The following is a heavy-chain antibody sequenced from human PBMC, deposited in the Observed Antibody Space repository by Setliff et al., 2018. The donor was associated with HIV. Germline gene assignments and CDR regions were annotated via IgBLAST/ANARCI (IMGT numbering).Heavy chain of an antibody. Sequence: SETLSLTCAVYGGSFSGYYWSWIRQSPGKGLEWVGEINHTGSTNYIPSLKSRLTMSVDTSKNQFSLKLSSVTAADTAVYYCARTRGYCSATSCYARRGPDYWGQGTLVTVSS. CDR1: GGSFSGYY. V-gene: IGHV4-34*01. CDR3: ARTRGYCSATSCYARRGPDY. D-gene: IGHD2-2*01. J-gene: IGHJ4*02. CDR2: INHTGST.